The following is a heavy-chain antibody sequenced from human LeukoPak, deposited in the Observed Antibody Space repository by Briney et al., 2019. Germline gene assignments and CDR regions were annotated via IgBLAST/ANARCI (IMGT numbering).Heavy chain of an antibody. Sequence: GSLNLYCEASGLTFSSYRMNWVRQAPGKGLEWVSSISSSSAYIYYADSMKGRFTISRDNAKSSLFLQMNSLRAEDTAVYYCAGAGHSAYKCGGDYWGQGKVVTVSS. V-gene: IGHV3-21*01. CDR2: ISSSSAYI. J-gene: IGHJ4*02. CDR3: AGAGHSAYKCGGDY. CDR1: GLTFSSYR. D-gene: IGHD5-12*01.